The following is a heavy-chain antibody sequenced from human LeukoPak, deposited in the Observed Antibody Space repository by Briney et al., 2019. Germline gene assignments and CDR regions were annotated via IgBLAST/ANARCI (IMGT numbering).Heavy chain of an antibody. CDR3: ARDIGYGNSSPYYFDY. Sequence: ASVKVSCKASGYTFTGYYMHWVRQAPGQGLEWMGWTSSYNGNTNYAQKLQGRVTVTTDTSTSTAYMELRSLRSDDTAVYYCARDIGYGNSSPYYFDYWGQGTLVTVSS. D-gene: IGHD4-11*01. V-gene: IGHV1-18*04. J-gene: IGHJ4*02. CDR2: TSSYNGNT. CDR1: GYTFTGYY.